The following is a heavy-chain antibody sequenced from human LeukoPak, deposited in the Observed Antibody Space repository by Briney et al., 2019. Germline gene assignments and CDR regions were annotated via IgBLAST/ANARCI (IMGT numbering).Heavy chain of an antibody. V-gene: IGHV3-21*01. Sequence: PGGSLRLSCAASGFTFSSYSMNWVRQAPGKGLEWVSSISSSSSYIYYADSVKGRFTISRDNAKNSLYLQMNSLRAEDTAVYYCARGPRYYDFWTTISGFDPWGQGTLVTVSS. J-gene: IGHJ5*02. CDR2: ISSSSSYI. CDR3: ARGPRYYDFWTTISGFDP. D-gene: IGHD3-3*01. CDR1: GFTFSSYS.